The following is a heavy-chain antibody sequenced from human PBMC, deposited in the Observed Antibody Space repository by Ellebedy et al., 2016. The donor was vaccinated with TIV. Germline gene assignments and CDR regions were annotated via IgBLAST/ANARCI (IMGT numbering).Heavy chain of an antibody. J-gene: IGHJ1*01. CDR1: GLTFSGYS. D-gene: IGHD1-1*01. CDR2: SYGHDMST. Sequence: GGSLRLSCVASGLTFSGYSMHWVRQAPGKGLVWVSRSYGHDMSTTYAASVEGRFPISRDDAKNTLYLQMTNVRVEDTALYYCARDWALPLSLDQWGQGTLVTVSS. V-gene: IGHV3-74*01. CDR3: ARDWALPLSLDQ.